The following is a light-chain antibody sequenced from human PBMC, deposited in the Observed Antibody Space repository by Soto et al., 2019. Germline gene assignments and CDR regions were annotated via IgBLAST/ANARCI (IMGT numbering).Light chain of an antibody. J-gene: IGLJ1*01. V-gene: IGLV1-40*01. CDR3: QSYDSSLSGYV. CDR1: SSNFGAGYD. CDR2: GNS. Sequence: QSVLTQPPSVSGAPGQRVTISCTGSSSNFGAGYDVPWYQQLPGTAPKLLIYGNSNRPSGVPDRFSGSKSGTSASLAITGLQAEDEADYYCQSYDSSLSGYVFGTGTKATVL.